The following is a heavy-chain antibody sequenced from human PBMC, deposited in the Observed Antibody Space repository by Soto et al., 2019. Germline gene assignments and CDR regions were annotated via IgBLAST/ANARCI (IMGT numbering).Heavy chain of an antibody. CDR3: AILTAGGGVSGY. V-gene: IGHV4-31*03. CDR2: ITGSP. Sequence: QVQLQESGPGLVEPSQTLSLTCTVSGDSVSNTRYHWNWIRQRPGKGVEWIGQITGSPDYNPSRTTRVTISLDRSRTHFYLEVNSVTAADTAVYYCAILTAGGGVSGYWGEGAPVTVSS. D-gene: IGHD3-9*01. CDR1: GDSVSNTRYH. J-gene: IGHJ4*02.